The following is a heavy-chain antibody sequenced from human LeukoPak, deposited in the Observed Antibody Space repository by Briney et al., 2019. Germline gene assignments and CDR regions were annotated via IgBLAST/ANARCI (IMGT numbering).Heavy chain of an antibody. Sequence: GASVKVSRKASGYTFTGYYMHWVRQAPGQGLEWMGWINPNSGGTNYAQKFQGRVTMTRDTSISTAYMELSRLRSDDTAVYYCARDRDIVATMNAFDIWGQGTMVTVSS. CDR1: GYTFTGYY. J-gene: IGHJ3*02. V-gene: IGHV1-2*02. CDR3: ARDRDIVATMNAFDI. CDR2: INPNSGGT. D-gene: IGHD5-12*01.